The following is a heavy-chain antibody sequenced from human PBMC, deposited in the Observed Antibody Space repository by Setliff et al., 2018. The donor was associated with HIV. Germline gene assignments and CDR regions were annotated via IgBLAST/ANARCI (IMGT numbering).Heavy chain of an antibody. D-gene: IGHD2-15*01. CDR1: GDSISSGAYY. V-gene: IGHV4-31*03. CDR2: IFSSGIT. CDR3: TRDTGGGGFPMDV. J-gene: IGHJ6*03. Sequence: KTSETLSLTCSVSGDSISSGAYYWSWIRQHPVKGLEWIGYIFSSGITYYSPSLHSRVTISLDTSKNQFSLNLTSITAADTAVYYCTRDTGGGGFPMDVLGKGTTVTVSS.